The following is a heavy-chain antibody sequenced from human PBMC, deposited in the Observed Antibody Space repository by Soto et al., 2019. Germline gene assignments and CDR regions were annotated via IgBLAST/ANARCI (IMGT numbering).Heavy chain of an antibody. V-gene: IGHV1-18*01. CDR3: AREVNFYGLDV. Sequence: ASVKVSCKASGYTFTNFGISWVRQAPGQGLEWMGWISAYNGNTNYAQKFQGRVTMTTDTSTSTAYMGVRSLRFDDTAVYYCAREVNFYGLDVWGQGTTVTVSS. J-gene: IGHJ6*02. CDR1: GYTFTNFG. CDR2: ISAYNGNT.